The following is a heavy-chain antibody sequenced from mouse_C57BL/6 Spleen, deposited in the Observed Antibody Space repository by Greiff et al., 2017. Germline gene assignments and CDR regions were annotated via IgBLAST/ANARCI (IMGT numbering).Heavy chain of an antibody. J-gene: IGHJ4*01. CDR2: IYPRSGNT. Sequence: QVQLQQSGAELARPGASVKLSCKASGYTFTSYGISWVKQRTGQGLEWIGEIYPRSGNTYYNEKFKGKATLTADKSSSTAYMELRSLTSEDSAVYFWATGSSLLYAMDYWGQGTSVTVSS. CDR3: ATGSSLLYAMDY. CDR1: GYTFTSYG. V-gene: IGHV1-81*01. D-gene: IGHD1-1*01.